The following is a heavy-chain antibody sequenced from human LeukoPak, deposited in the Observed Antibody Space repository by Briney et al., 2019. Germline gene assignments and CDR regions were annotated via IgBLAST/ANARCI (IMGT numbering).Heavy chain of an antibody. CDR2: ISYHGSNK. D-gene: IGHD1-26*01. CDR1: GFIFSSYG. J-gene: IGHJ3*02. V-gene: IGHV3-30*03. Sequence: QPGGSLRLSCVASGFIFSSYGMHWVRQAPGKGLEWVAVISYHGSNKYYADSVKGRFTISRDNSKNTLYLQMNSLRAEDTAVYYCARDLMVGARWGAFDIWGQGTMVTVSS. CDR3: ARDLMVGARWGAFDI.